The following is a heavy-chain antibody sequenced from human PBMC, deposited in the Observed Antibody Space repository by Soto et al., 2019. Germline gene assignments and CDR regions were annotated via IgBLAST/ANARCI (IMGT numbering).Heavy chain of an antibody. Sequence: GASVKVSCKASGYTFTSYGISWVRQAPGQGLEWMGWISAYNGNTNYAQKLQGRVTMTTETSTSTAYMELRSPRSDDTAVYYSARMIFHGRDYGMDVWGQGTTVTVSS. CDR3: ARMIFHGRDYGMDV. V-gene: IGHV1-18*04. CDR1: GYTFTSYG. J-gene: IGHJ6*02. CDR2: ISAYNGNT. D-gene: IGHD3-3*01.